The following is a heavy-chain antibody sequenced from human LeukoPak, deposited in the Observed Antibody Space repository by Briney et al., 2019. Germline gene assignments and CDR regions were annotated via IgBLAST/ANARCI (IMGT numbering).Heavy chain of an antibody. CDR2: INDGNGNT. D-gene: IGHD5-18*01. CDR3: ARALPHRRLMDTTMEQHWFDP. J-gene: IGHJ5*02. Sequence: ASVKVSCKASGYTFTSYAMHWVRQAPGQRLEWMGWINDGNGNTKYSQKFQGRVTMTRDMSTSTVYMELSSLRSEDTAVYYCARALPHRRLMDTTMEQHWFDPWGQGTLVTVSS. V-gene: IGHV1-3*01. CDR1: GYTFTSYA.